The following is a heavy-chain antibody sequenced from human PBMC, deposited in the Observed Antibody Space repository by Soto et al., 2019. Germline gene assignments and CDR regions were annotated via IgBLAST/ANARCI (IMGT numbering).Heavy chain of an antibody. CDR1: GFTFSSYG. CDR2: ILYDGSKK. V-gene: IGHV3-30*18. CDR3: VKDGSSGWPYFDDMDV. Sequence: LGGSLRLSCAASGFTFSSYGMHWVRQAPGKGLEWVAVILYDGSKKYYADSVKGRFTISRDNSKNALYLQMSSLRAEDTALYYCVKDGSSGWPYFDDMDVWGRGTTVTVSS. D-gene: IGHD6-19*01. J-gene: IGHJ6*02.